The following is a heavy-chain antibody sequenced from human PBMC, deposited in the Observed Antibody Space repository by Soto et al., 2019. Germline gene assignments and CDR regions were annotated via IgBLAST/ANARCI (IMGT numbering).Heavy chain of an antibody. V-gene: IGHV3-30*18. Sequence: QVQLVESGGGVVQPERSLRLSCAASGFTFRSYGMHWVRQAPGKGLEGVAGISHDGTNEYYADSVKGRFTISRDNSKNTLYLEVNSLRAEDTAVYYGAKEMPISGYVWDYWGQGTLVTVSS. CDR3: AKEMPISGYVWDY. D-gene: IGHD5-12*01. J-gene: IGHJ4*02. CDR2: ISHDGTNE. CDR1: GFTFRSYG.